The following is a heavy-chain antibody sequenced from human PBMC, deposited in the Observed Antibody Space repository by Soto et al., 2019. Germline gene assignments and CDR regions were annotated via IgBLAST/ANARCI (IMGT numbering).Heavy chain of an antibody. CDR1: GFTVSSYA. CDR3: ARDRGIAARHYYYGMDV. V-gene: IGHV3-30*04. CDR2: ISYDGSNK. J-gene: IGHJ6*02. D-gene: IGHD6-6*01. Sequence: GGSLRLSCAASGFTVSSYAMHWVRQAPGKGLEGVAVISYDGSNKYYADSVKGRFTISRDNSKNTLYLQMNSLRAEDTAVYYCARDRGIAARHYYYGMDVWGQGTTVTVSS.